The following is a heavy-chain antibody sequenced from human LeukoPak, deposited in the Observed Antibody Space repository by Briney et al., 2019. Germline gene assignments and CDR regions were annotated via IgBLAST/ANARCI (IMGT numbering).Heavy chain of an antibody. CDR3: ARALGGYSGYAYNWFDP. V-gene: IGHV4-30-4*08. D-gene: IGHD5-12*01. J-gene: IGHJ5*02. CDR1: GGSISSGDYY. CDR2: IYYSGST. Sequence: PSETLSLTCTVSGGSISSGDYYWRWIRQPPGKGLEWIGYIYYSGSTYYNPSLKSRVTISVDTSKNQFSLKLSSVTAADTAVYYCARALGGYSGYAYNWFDPWGQGTLVTVSS.